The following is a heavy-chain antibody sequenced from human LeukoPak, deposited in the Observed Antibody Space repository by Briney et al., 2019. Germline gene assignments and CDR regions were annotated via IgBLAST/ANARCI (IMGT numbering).Heavy chain of an antibody. D-gene: IGHD2-2*01. V-gene: IGHV3-33*08. J-gene: IGHJ3*02. Sequence: GRSLRLSCAASGFTFSSYGMHWVRQAPGKGLEWVAVIWYGGSNKYYADSVKGRFTISRDNSKNTLYLQMNSLRAEDTAVYYCAGYCSSTSCYRGDAFDIWGQGTMVTVSS. CDR3: AGYCSSTSCYRGDAFDI. CDR2: IWYGGSNK. CDR1: GFTFSSYG.